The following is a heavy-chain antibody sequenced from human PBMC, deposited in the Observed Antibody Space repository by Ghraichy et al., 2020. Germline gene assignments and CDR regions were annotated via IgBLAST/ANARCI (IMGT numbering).Heavy chain of an antibody. J-gene: IGHJ4*02. CDR3: TRDMKNLYYDFWSGYYGYFDY. Sequence: GGSLRLSCTASGFTFGDYAMSWFRQPPGKGLEWVGFIRSKAYGGTTDYAASVKGRFTISRDDSRNIAYLQMNSLKSEDTAVYYCTRDMKNLYYDFWSGYYGYFDYWGQGTLVTVSS. CDR2: IRSKAYGGTT. CDR1: GFTFGDYA. V-gene: IGHV3-49*03. D-gene: IGHD3-3*01.